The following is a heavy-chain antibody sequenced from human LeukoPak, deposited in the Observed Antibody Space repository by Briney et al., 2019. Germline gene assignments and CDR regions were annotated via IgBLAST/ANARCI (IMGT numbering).Heavy chain of an antibody. J-gene: IGHJ4*02. CDR2: ISGSGGST. CDR3: AKRATDDFWSGYYSRSHPYYCFDY. D-gene: IGHD3-3*01. Sequence: GGSLRLSCAASGFTFSSYAMSWVRQAPGKGLEWVSAISGSGGSTYYADSVKGRFTISRDNSKNTLYLQMNSLRAEDTAVYYCAKRATDDFWSGYYSRSHPYYCFDYWGQGTLVTVSS. CDR1: GFTFSSYA. V-gene: IGHV3-23*01.